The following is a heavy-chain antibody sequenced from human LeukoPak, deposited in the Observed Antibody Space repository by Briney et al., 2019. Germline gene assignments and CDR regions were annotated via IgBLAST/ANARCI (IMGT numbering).Heavy chain of an antibody. Sequence: PGGSLRLSCAASGFTFSSYSMNWVRQAPGKGLEWVSSISSSSSYIYYADSVKGRFTISRDNAKNSLYLQMNSLRAEDTAVYYCARMGLYVRWFDYWGQGTLVTVSS. J-gene: IGHJ4*02. CDR3: ARMGLYVRWFDY. V-gene: IGHV3-21*01. CDR1: GFTFSSYS. D-gene: IGHD2-2*02. CDR2: ISSSSSYI.